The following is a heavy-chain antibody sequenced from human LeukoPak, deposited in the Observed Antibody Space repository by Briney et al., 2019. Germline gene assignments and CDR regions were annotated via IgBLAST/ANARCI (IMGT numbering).Heavy chain of an antibody. CDR2: ISYDGNNK. J-gene: IGHJ6*02. CDR1: GFTFSNYG. CDR3: ARGVRYGLDV. V-gene: IGHV3-30*03. Sequence: GGSLRLSCAASGFTFSNYGMYWVRQAPGKGLEWVAVISYDGNNKYYVDSVKGRFTISRDNAKNTLYLQMDSLRAEDTAVYYCARGVRYGLDVWGQGTTVTVS.